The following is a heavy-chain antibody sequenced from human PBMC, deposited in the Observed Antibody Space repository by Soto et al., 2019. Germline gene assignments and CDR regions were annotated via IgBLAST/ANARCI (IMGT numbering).Heavy chain of an antibody. CDR3: TAVPHNWNYRDYYYGMDV. Sequence: PGGSLRLSCAASGFTFSNAWMSWVRQAPGKGLEWVGRINSKTDGGTTDYAAPVKGRFTISRDDSKNTLYLQMNSLKTEDTAVYYCTAVPHNWNYRDYYYGMDVWGQGTTVTVSS. V-gene: IGHV3-15*01. CDR2: INSKTDGGTT. J-gene: IGHJ6*02. D-gene: IGHD1-7*01. CDR1: GFTFSNAW.